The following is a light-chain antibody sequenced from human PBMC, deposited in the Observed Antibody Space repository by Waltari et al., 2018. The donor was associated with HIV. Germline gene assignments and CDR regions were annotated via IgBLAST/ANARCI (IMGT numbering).Light chain of an antibody. CDR3: SSYTSSSTVV. CDR2: EVS. CDR1: SNDVGGSNY. J-gene: IGLJ2*01. Sequence: QSALTQPASVSGSPGQSITISCTGTSNDVGGSNYVSWYQQHPGKAPKLMIYEVSNRPSGVSNRFSGSKSGNTASLTISGLQAEDEADYYCSSYTSSSTVVFGGGTKLTVL. V-gene: IGLV2-14*01.